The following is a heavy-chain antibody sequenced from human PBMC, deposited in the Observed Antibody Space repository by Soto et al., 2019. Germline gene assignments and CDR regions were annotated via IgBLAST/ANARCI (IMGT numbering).Heavy chain of an antibody. V-gene: IGHV1-69*02. CDR3: ARASLDYGDYLDY. CDR1: GGTFSSYT. J-gene: IGHJ4*02. CDR2: IIPILGIA. D-gene: IGHD4-17*01. Sequence: QVQLVQSGAEVKKPGSSVKVSCKASGGTFSSYTISWVRQAPGQGLEWMGRIIPILGIANYAQKFQGRVTSTADKSTSTAYMELSSLRSEDPAVYYCARASLDYGDYLDYWGQGTLVTVSS.